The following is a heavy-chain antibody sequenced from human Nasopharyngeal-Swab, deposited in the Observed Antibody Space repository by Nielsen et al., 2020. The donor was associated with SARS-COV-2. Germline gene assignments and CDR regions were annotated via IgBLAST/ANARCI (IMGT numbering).Heavy chain of an antibody. CDR2: ISYDGSNK. CDR3: ARDALPNYYGSGNYYYYGMDV. Sequence: GESPKISCAASRFTFSSYAMHWVRQAPGKGLEWVAVISYDGSNKYYADSVKGRFTISRDNSKNTLCLQMNSLRAEDTAVYYCARDALPNYYGSGNYYYYGMDVWGQGTTVTVSS. CDR1: RFTFSSYA. D-gene: IGHD3-10*01. J-gene: IGHJ6*02. V-gene: IGHV3-30-3*01.